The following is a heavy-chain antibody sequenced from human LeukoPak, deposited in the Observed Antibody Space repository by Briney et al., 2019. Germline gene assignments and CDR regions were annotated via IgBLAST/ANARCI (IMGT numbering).Heavy chain of an antibody. Sequence: PSETLSLTCGVSGDSISSFHWWSWVRQHPGKGLEWIGYIYYSGSTYYNPSLKSRVTISVDTSKNQFSLKLSSVTAADTAVYYCARDLHNWFDPWGQGTLVTVSS. CDR2: IYYSGST. D-gene: IGHD5/OR15-5a*01. CDR1: GDSISSFHW. CDR3: ARDLHNWFDP. J-gene: IGHJ5*02. V-gene: IGHV4-31*11.